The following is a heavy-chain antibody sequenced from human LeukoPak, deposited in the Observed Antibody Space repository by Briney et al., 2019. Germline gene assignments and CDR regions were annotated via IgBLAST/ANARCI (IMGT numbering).Heavy chain of an antibody. D-gene: IGHD3-22*01. CDR1: GYTFTDYY. CDR3: ERDPGYYDSSGYYSEVYFDY. J-gene: IGHJ4*02. V-gene: IGHV1-46*01. CDR2: INPSGGST. Sequence: ASVKVSCTASGYTFTDYYMHWVRQAPGQGLEWMGIINPSGGSTNYAQTFQGRVTMTRDTSTSTVYMELSSLRSEDTAVYYCERDPGYYDSSGYYSEVYFDYWGQGTLVTVSS.